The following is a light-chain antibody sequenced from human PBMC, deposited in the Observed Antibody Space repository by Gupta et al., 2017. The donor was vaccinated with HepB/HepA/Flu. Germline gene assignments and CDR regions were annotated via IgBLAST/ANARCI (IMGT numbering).Light chain of an antibody. CDR1: SLRTYY. CDR3: NARDSSGNNLVV. J-gene: IGLJ3*02. V-gene: IGLV3-19*01. Sequence: SSALTHDPAVSVALGQTVRITCQGDSLRTYYASWYQQRPGQAPLLVVFGQDKRHSGIPDRVSASRSGNTAALTITGAQAEDEADYYCNARDSSGNNLVVFGGGTKPTVL. CDR2: GQD.